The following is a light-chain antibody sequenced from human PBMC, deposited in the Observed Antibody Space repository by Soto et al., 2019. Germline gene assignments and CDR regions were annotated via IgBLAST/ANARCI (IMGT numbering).Light chain of an antibody. CDR1: QSVSNN. CDR2: GAS. J-gene: IGKJ5*01. Sequence: EIMMTQSPATLSVYPGETATLSCRASQSVSNNVAWYQQKPGQAPRLLILGASTRATGIPARFSGSGSGTEFTLSISSLQSEDFAVYYCKQYKEWPPFTFGQGTRLEIK. CDR3: KQYKEWPPFT. V-gene: IGKV3-15*01.